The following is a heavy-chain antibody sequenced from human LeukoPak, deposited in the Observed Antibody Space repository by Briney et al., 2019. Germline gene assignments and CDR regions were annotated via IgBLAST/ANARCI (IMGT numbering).Heavy chain of an antibody. Sequence: ASVKVSCKASGYTFTSYAMNWVRQAPGQGLERMGWINTNTGNPTYAQGFTGRFVFSLDTSVSTAYLQISSLKAEDTAVYYCAIRTYSYGWRYFDLWGRGTLVTVSS. V-gene: IGHV7-4-1*02. CDR3: AIRTYSYGWRYFDL. J-gene: IGHJ2*01. D-gene: IGHD5-18*01. CDR2: INTNTGNP. CDR1: GYTFTSYA.